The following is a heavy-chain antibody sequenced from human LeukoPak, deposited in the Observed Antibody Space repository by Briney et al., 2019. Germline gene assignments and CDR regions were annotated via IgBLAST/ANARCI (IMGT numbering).Heavy chain of an antibody. D-gene: IGHD4-17*01. Sequence: GASVKVSCKASGGTFSSYAISWVRQAPGQGLEWMGGIIPIFGTANYAQKFQGRVTITADESTSTAYMELGSLRSEDTAVYYCAREAYGDYETFDYWGQGTLVTVSS. CDR1: GGTFSSYA. J-gene: IGHJ4*02. V-gene: IGHV1-69*13. CDR2: IIPIFGTA. CDR3: AREAYGDYETFDY.